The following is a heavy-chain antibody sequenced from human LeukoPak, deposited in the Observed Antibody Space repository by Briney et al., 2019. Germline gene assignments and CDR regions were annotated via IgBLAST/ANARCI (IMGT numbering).Heavy chain of an antibody. Sequence: SETLTLTCTVSGGSISSGPYYWGWIRQPPGKGLGWIGSIYYSGTTFYMPSLKSRVTISVDTSKNQFSLRLTSVTAADTAVYYCAKPRGESYYVIAHWGQGILVTVSS. V-gene: IGHV4-39*01. CDR2: IYYSGTT. D-gene: IGHD3-9*01. CDR1: GGSISSGPYY. CDR3: AKPRGESYYVIAH. J-gene: IGHJ4*02.